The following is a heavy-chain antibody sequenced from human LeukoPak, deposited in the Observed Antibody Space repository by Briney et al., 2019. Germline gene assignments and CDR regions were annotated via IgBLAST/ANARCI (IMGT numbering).Heavy chain of an antibody. V-gene: IGHV3-48*02. Sequence: GGSLRLSCAASGFTFNTHSMNWVRQAPGKGLEWVSYISITSGPIYSADSVKGLFTFSRDYAKSSLHLQKNRLRDEAAVDYYCARDVSNSRPDFEY. J-gene: IGHJ1*01. D-gene: IGHD2/OR15-2a*01. CDR2: ISITSGPI. CDR1: GFTFNTHS. CDR3: ARDVSNSRPDFEY.